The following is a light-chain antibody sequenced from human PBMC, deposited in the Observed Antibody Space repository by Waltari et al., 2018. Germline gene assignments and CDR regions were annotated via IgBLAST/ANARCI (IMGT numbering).Light chain of an antibody. CDR2: VVS. CDR1: SSASGGYKY. Sequence: QSALTQPASVSGSPGQSITISCTGTSSASGGYKYVSWYQQHPGKAPKLMIYVVSNRPSGVSNRFSGSKSGSTASLTISGLQSEDEADYYCSSYMNSSLVFGAGTKVTVL. CDR3: SSYMNSSLV. J-gene: IGLJ3*02. V-gene: IGLV2-14*01.